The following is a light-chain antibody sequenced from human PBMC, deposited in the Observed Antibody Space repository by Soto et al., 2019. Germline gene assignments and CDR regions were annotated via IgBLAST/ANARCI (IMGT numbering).Light chain of an antibody. CDR2: VAS. CDR3: QLSYSTPYS. V-gene: IGKV1-39*01. CDR1: QSISSY. J-gene: IGKJ2*03. Sequence: DIQMTQSPSSLSASVGDSVTITCRASQSISSYLNWYQQKPGKVPKLLISVASNLQSGVPSRFSGSGSGTDFTLTISSLQTEDFATYYCQLSYSTPYSFGQGTKLETK.